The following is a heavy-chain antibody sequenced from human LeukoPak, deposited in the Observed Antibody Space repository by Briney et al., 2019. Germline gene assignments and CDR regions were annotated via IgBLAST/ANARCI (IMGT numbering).Heavy chain of an antibody. J-gene: IGHJ3*02. V-gene: IGHV3-21*01. CDR3: ARDSILAADALDAFDI. CDR1: GFTFSSYA. Sequence: GGSLRLSCAASGFTFSSYAMHWVRQAPGKGLEWVSSISSSSSYIYYADSVKGRFTISRDNAKNSLYLQMNSLRAEDTAVYYCARDSILAADALDAFDIWGQGTMVTVSS. D-gene: IGHD6-13*01. CDR2: ISSSSSYI.